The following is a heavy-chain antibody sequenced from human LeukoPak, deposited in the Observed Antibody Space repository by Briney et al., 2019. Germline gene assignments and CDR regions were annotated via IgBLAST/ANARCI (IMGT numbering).Heavy chain of an antibody. V-gene: IGHV3-21*06. CDR1: GFTFSSYT. J-gene: IGHJ3*02. Sequence: GGSLRLSCAASGFTFSSYTMNWVRQAPGKGLEWVSSLSGTGRYIYYADLMKGRFTISRDNAKNSLYLQMNSLRAEDTAVYYCARSLRDAFDIWDQGTMVTVSS. CDR3: ARSLRDAFDI. CDR2: LSGTGRYI.